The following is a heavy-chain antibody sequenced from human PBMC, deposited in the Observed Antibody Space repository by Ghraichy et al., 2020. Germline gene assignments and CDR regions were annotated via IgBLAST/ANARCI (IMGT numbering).Heavy chain of an antibody. CDR2: ISWNSGSI. D-gene: IGHD3-22*01. J-gene: IGHJ4*02. CDR1: GFTFDDYA. CDR3: AKDIAGYDSSGYIFDY. V-gene: IGHV3-9*01. Sequence: GGSLRLSCAASGFTFDDYAMHWVRQAPGKGLEWVSGISWNSGSIGYADSVKGRFTISRDNAKNSLYLQMNSLRAEDTALYYCAKDIAGYDSSGYIFDYWGQGTLVTVSS.